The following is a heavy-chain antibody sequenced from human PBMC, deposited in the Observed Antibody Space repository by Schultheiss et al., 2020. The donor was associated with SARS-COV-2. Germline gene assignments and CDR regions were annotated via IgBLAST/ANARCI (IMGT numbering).Heavy chain of an antibody. CDR2: ISGGGRGI. CDR1: GFTFSSYA. D-gene: IGHD5-12*01. CDR3: ARNLRGYSGYNWFDP. V-gene: IGHV3-23*01. J-gene: IGHJ5*02. Sequence: GGSLRLSCAASGFTFSSYAMSWVRQAPGKGLEWVSAISGGGRGIYYADSVKGRFTISRDNSKNTLYLQMNSLRAEDTAVYYCARNLRGYSGYNWFDPWGQGTLVTVSS.